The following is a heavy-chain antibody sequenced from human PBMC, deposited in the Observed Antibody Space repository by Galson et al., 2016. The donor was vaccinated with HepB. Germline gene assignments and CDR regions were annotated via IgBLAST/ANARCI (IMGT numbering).Heavy chain of an antibody. D-gene: IGHD3-3*01. J-gene: IGHJ5*02. CDR3: ARLLYDFWSGKPYKWFDP. V-gene: IGHV4-39*01. Sequence: SETLSLTCTVSGGSTSSSGYYWGWLRQPPGKGLEWIGIIYYSGDTYYNPSLKSRVTIFVDTSKNQFSLNLRSVTAADTAVYYCARLLYDFWSGKPYKWFDPWGQGTQVTVSS. CDR2: IYYSGDT. CDR1: GGSTSSSGYY.